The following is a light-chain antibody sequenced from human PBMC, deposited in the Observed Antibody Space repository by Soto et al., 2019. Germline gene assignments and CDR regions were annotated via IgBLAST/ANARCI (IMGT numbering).Light chain of an antibody. Sequence: DIVMTQSPLSLPVTPGEPASISCRSNQSLLHSDGYNYLDWYLQKPGQSPRLLMYLGSHRASGVPDRFSGSGSGTDFPLRISRVEAEDVGVYYCMQALQTWTFGQGTKVEIK. CDR3: MQALQTWT. CDR1: QSLLHSDGYNY. J-gene: IGKJ1*01. V-gene: IGKV2-28*01. CDR2: LGS.